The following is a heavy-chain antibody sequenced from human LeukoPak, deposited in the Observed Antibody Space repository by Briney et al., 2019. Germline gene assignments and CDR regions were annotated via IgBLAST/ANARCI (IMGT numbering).Heavy chain of an antibody. D-gene: IGHD3-22*01. CDR3: ARTAIGYSDSSGYYFDY. CDR1: GFTFSSYS. CDR2: IGGRNGYI. J-gene: IGHJ4*02. V-gene: IGHV3-21*01. Sequence: PGGSLRLSCAASGFTFSSYSMNWVRQAPGKGLEWVSSIGGRNGYIYYANSVKGRFTISRDNAKNSLYLQMNGLRAEDTAVYYCARTAIGYSDSSGYYFDYRGQGTLVTVSS.